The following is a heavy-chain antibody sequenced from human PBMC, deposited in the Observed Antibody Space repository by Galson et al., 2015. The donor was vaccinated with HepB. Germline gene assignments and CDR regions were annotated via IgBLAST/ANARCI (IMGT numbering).Heavy chain of an antibody. Sequence: LRLSCAASGFTFSSEAMSWVRQAPEKGLEWVSTISGSGGSTYYAHSVKGRFTISRDNSKSTLYLQMNSLRAEDTAVYYCAKGGGYGFDPWGQGTLVTVSS. CDR3: AKGGGYGFDP. V-gene: IGHV3-23*01. D-gene: IGHD5-12*01. CDR1: GFTFSSEA. CDR2: ISGSGGST. J-gene: IGHJ5*02.